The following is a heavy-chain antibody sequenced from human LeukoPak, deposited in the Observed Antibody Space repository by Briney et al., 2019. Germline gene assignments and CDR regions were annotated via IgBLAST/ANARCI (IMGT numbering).Heavy chain of an antibody. Sequence: SGGSLRLSCAASGFTFSVCSMNWVRQAPGKGLEWVSYISSTSDTTYYADSVKGRFTISRDNAKNSLYLQMNSLRVEDTAVYYCAKARLSGSHYSYYFDYWGQGTLVTVSS. CDR2: ISSTSDTT. CDR3: AKARLSGSHYSYYFDY. CDR1: GFTFSVCS. J-gene: IGHJ4*02. D-gene: IGHD1-26*01. V-gene: IGHV3-48*01.